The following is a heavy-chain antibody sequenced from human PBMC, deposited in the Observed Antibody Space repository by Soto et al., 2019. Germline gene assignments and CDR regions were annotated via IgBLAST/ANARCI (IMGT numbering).Heavy chain of an antibody. D-gene: IGHD7-27*01. Sequence: PGGSLRLSCAAAGFTFDDYAMHWVRQAPGKGLEWVSGISWNSGSIGYADSVKGRFTISRANAKNSLYLQMNSMRAEDTALYSFVKCLTPNWGWSRSGGAVDAFDIGCQGTMVNVSS. V-gene: IGHV3-9*01. CDR3: VKCLTPNWGWSRSGGAVDAFDI. CDR2: ISWNSGSI. J-gene: IGHJ3*02. CDR1: GFTFDDYA.